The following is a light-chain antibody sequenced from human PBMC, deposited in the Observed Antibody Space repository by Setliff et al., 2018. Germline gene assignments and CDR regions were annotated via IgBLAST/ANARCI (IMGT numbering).Light chain of an antibody. CDR3: CSYAGASTLI. V-gene: IGLV2-14*01. CDR1: RSDVGGYNY. CDR2: EVS. Sequence: QSALTQPASVSGSPGQSITISCTGTRSDVGGYNYVSWYQQHPGKVPKLMIYEVSNRPSGVSNRFSGSKSGNTASLTISRLQIDDEAEYYCCSYAGASTLIFGGGTKVTVL. J-gene: IGLJ2*01.